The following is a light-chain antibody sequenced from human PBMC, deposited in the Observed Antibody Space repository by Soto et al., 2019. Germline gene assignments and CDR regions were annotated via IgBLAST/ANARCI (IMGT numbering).Light chain of an antibody. CDR1: HHVSSY. V-gene: IGKV3-15*01. J-gene: IGKJ4*01. CDR3: QQYNNWPLT. Sequence: EIVMTQSPATLSVSPGERATLSCRASHHVSSYLAWYQQKPGQAPRLLIYATSTRATGIPARFSGSGSGTEFTLTISSLQSEDFAVYYCQQYNNWPLTFGGGTKVEIK. CDR2: ATS.